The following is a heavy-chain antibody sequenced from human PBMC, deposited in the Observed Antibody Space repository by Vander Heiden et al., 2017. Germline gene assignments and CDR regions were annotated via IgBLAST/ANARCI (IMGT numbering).Heavy chain of an antibody. J-gene: IGHJ4*02. D-gene: IGHD1-26*01. V-gene: IGHV1-69*06. Sequence: QVQLVQSGAAVKKPGSSVKVPCTASGGTFSSYAISWVRQAPGQGLEWMGGIIPIFGTANYAQKFQGRVTITADKSTSTAYMELSSPRSEDTAVYYCARAEFEGATSQGPDYWGQGTLVTVSS. CDR2: IIPIFGTA. CDR3: ARAEFEGATSQGPDY. CDR1: GGTFSSYA.